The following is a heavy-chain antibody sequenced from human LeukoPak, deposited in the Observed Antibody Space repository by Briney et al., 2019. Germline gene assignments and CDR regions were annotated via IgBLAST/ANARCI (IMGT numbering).Heavy chain of an antibody. Sequence: SVKVSCKASGGAFSSYAISWVRQAPGQGLEWMGGIIPIFGTANYAQKFQGRVTITADESTSTAYMELSSLRSEDTAVYYCARGLDRGIVATTGGFDPWGQGTLVTVSS. CDR3: ARGLDRGIVATTGGFDP. CDR1: GGAFSSYA. J-gene: IGHJ5*02. D-gene: IGHD5-12*01. V-gene: IGHV1-69*13. CDR2: IIPIFGTA.